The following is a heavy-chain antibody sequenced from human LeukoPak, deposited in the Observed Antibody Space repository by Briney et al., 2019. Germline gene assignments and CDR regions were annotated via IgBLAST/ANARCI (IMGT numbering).Heavy chain of an antibody. V-gene: IGHV3-7*01. D-gene: IGHD3-3*01. CDR2: IKQDGSEK. CDR3: ATEVTYYDFRSGYLDY. CDR1: GFTFSSYA. J-gene: IGHJ4*02. Sequence: GGSLRLSCAASGFTFSSYAMSWVRQAPGKGLEWVANIKQDGSEKYYVDSVKGRFTISRDNAKNSLYLQMNSLRAEDTAVYYCATEVTYYDFRSGYLDYWGQGTLVTVSS.